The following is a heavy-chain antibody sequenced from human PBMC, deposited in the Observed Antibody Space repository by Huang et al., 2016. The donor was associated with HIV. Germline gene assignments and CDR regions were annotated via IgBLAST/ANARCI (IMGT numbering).Heavy chain of an antibody. CDR2: ISYSVST. D-gene: IGHD6-6*01. CDR1: GGSITSGAYY. V-gene: IGHV4-39*01. J-gene: IGHJ4*02. CDR3: ARLSSSSFSNF. Sequence: QLHLQESGPGLVKSSETLSLPCTVSGGSITSGAYYWGWIRQPPGKGLEWLGSISYSVSTYFNPSLRSRVTMSIHTSNNQFSLNLTSVTAADTAKFYCARLSSSSFSNFWGRGTLVIVSS.